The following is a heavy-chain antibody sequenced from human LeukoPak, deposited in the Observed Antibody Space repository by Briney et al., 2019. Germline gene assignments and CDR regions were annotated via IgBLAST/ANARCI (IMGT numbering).Heavy chain of an antibody. CDR2: VNPSGGST. J-gene: IGHJ4*02. CDR1: GYTFTSYY. V-gene: IGHV1-46*01. D-gene: IGHD1-26*01. CDR3: ARLDRVGAPLDY. Sequence: ASVKVSCKASGYTFTSYYMHWVRQAPGQGLEGMGIVNPSGGSTSYAQKFQGRVTMTRDMSTSTVYMELSSLRSEDTAVYYCARLDRVGAPLDYWGQGTLVTVSS.